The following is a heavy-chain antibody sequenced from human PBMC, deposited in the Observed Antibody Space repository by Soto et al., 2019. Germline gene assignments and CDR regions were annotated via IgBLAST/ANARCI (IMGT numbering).Heavy chain of an antibody. CDR2: IYHSGST. D-gene: IGHD4-17*01. J-gene: IGHJ6*02. CDR3: ARGRTTVIHYYYYGMDV. Sequence: QVQLQESGPGLVKPSGTLSLTCAVSGGSISSSNWWSWVRQPPGKGLEWIGEIYHSGSTYYNPSLKSRVTISVDKSKNQFSLKLSSVTAADTAVYYCARGRTTVIHYYYYGMDVWGQGTTVTVSS. CDR1: GGSISSSNW. V-gene: IGHV4-4*02.